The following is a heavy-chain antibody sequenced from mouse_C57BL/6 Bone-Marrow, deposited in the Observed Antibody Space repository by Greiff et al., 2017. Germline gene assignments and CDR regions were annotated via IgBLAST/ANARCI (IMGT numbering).Heavy chain of an antibody. CDR2: ISSGGSYT. Sequence: EVMLVESGGDLVKPGGSLKLSCAASGFTFSSYGMSWVRQTPDKRLEWVATISSGGSYTYYPDSVKGRFTISRDNAKNTLYLQMSRLKSEDTAMYYGASVSHGYFDVWGTGTTVTVSS. V-gene: IGHV5-6*01. J-gene: IGHJ1*03. CDR3: ASVSHGYFDV. CDR1: GFTFSSYG.